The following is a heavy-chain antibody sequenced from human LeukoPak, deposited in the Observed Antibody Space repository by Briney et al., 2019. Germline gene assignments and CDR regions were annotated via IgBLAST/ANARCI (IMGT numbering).Heavy chain of an antibody. CDR2: IYYSGST. Sequence: SETLSLTCTVSGDSVSSSSYYWGWIRQPPEKGLEWIGYIYYSGSTYYNPSLKSRVTISVDTSKNQFSLKLSSVTAADTAVYYCASLARPYYYYGMDVWGQGTTVTVSS. V-gene: IGHV4-39*01. CDR1: GDSVSSSSYY. D-gene: IGHD6-6*01. J-gene: IGHJ6*02. CDR3: ASLARPYYYYGMDV.